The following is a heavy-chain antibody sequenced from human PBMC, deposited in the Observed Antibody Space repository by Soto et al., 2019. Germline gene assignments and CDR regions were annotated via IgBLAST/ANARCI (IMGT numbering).Heavy chain of an antibody. D-gene: IGHD3-10*01. CDR3: AVLWFGELSLYYYGMDV. CDR1: GGSISSSSYY. J-gene: IGHJ6*02. Sequence: SETLSLTCTVSGGSISSSSYYWGWIRQPPGKGLEWIGSIYYSWSTYYNPSLKRRVIISVDTSKNQFSLKLSSVTAADTAVYYCAVLWFGELSLYYYGMDVWGQGTTVT. CDR2: IYYSWST. V-gene: IGHV4-39*01.